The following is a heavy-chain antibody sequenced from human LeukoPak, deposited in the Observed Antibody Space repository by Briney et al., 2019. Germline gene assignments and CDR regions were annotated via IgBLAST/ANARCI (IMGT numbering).Heavy chain of an antibody. CDR3: AKCIVATNYYYYMDV. Sequence: WGSLRLSCAASGFTFSSYAMTWVRQAPGKGLEWVSAISGSGGSTYYADSVKGRFTISRDNSKNTLYLQMNSLRAEDTAVYYCAKCIVATNYYYYMDVWGKGTTVTVSS. CDR1: GFTFSSYA. V-gene: IGHV3-23*01. CDR2: ISGSGGST. J-gene: IGHJ6*03. D-gene: IGHD5-12*01.